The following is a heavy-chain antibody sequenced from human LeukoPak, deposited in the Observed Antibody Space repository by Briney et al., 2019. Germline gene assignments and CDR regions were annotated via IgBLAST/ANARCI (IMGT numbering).Heavy chain of an antibody. J-gene: IGHJ3*02. V-gene: IGHV3-23*01. D-gene: IGHD3-3*01. CDR3: AKLDTIFGGLSLDVWSDAFDI. Sequence: GGSLRLSCAASGFTFSSYAMSWVRQAPGKGLEWVSAISGSGGSTYYADSVKGRFTISRDNSKNALYLQMNSLRAEDTAVYYCAKLDTIFGGLSLDVWSDAFDIWGQGTMVTVSS. CDR1: GFTFSSYA. CDR2: ISGSGGST.